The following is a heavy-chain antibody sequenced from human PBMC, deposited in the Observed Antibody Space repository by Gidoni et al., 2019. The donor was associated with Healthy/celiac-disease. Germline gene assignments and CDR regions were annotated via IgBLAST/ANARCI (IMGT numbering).Heavy chain of an antibody. D-gene: IGHD1-26*01. V-gene: IGHV3-64*01. CDR1: GFTFSSYA. Sequence: EVQLLESGGGLVQPGGSLRLSCAASGFTFSSYAMHWGRQAPGKGLEDVASMRRNGGSTYDANSVKGRFTISRDNSKNTLYLQMGSLRAEDMAVYYCARSFDKLGRYFDLWGRGTLVTVSS. CDR2: MRRNGGST. CDR3: ARSFDKLGRYFDL. J-gene: IGHJ2*01.